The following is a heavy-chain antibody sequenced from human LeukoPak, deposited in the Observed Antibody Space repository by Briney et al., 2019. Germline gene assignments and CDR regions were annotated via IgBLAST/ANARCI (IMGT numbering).Heavy chain of an antibody. CDR3: ARSSEGRYYYDSSGYSYYYYYMDV. V-gene: IGHV4-61*02. J-gene: IGHJ6*03. CDR2: IYTSGST. D-gene: IGHD3-22*01. Sequence: NTSETLSLTCTVSGGSISSGSYYWSWIRQPAGKGLEWIGRIYTSGSTNYNPSLKSRVTISVDTSKNQFSLKLSSVTAADTAVYYCARSSEGRYYYDSSGYSYYYYYMDVWGKGTTVTISS. CDR1: GGSISSGSYY.